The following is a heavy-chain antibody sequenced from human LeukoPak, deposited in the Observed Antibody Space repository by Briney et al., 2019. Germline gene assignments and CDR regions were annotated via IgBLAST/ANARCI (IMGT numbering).Heavy chain of an antibody. CDR2: MNPNSGNT. J-gene: IGHJ4*02. D-gene: IGHD2-2*01. V-gene: IGHV1-8*01. CDR3: ARGSAQPHDY. Sequence: GASVKVSCKASGYTFTSYDINWVRQATGQGLEWMGWMNPNSGNTNYAQKFQGRVTLTTDTSTSTAYMELRTLRSDDTAVYYCARGSAQPHDYWGQGTLVTVSS. CDR1: GYTFTSYD.